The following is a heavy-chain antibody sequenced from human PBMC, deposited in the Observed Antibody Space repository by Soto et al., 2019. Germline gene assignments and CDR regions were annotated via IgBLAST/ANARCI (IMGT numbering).Heavy chain of an antibody. CDR3: ARGEARDAFDI. CDR1: GGSISSNY. V-gene: IGHV4-59*06. CDR2: IYYSGST. Sequence: SETLSLTCTVSGGSISSNYWSWIRQHPGKGLEWIGYIYYSGSTYYNPSLKSRVTISVDTSKNQFSLKLSSVTAADTAVYYCARGEARDAFDIWGQGTMVTVSS. J-gene: IGHJ3*02.